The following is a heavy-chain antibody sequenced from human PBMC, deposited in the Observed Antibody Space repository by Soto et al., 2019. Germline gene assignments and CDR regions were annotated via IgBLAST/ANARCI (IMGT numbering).Heavy chain of an antibody. Sequence: GESLKISCAASGFTFSSYWMHWVRQAPGKGLVWVSRINSDGSSTSYADSVKGRFTISRDNAKNTLYLQMNSLRAEDTAVYYCARTYCSSTSCYFDYWGQGTLVTVSS. V-gene: IGHV3-74*01. D-gene: IGHD2-2*01. CDR3: ARTYCSSTSCYFDY. CDR2: INSDGSST. J-gene: IGHJ4*02. CDR1: GFTFSSYW.